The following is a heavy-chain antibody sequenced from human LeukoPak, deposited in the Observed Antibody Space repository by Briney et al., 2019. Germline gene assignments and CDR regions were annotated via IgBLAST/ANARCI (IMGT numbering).Heavy chain of an antibody. CDR1: GFTFSSYG. D-gene: IGHD3-10*01. V-gene: IGHV3-30*02. CDR2: IWYDGSNK. CDR3: AKGAGSFFRGPFDY. J-gene: IGHJ4*02. Sequence: GGSLRLSCAASGFTFSSYGMHWVRQAPGKGLEWVAVIWYDGSNKYYADSVKGRFTISRDNSKNTLYLQMNSLRAEDTAVYYCAKGAGSFFRGPFDYWGQGTLVTVSS.